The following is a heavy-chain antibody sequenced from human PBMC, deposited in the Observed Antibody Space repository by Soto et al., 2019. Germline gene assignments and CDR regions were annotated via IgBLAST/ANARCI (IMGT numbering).Heavy chain of an antibody. D-gene: IGHD2-8*02. V-gene: IGHV3-48*03. CDR1: GFTFSSHE. CDR3: TRGTDLLFCTGSSCPGIDV. CDR2: ISSSGSTI. J-gene: IGHJ6*02. Sequence: GGSLRLSCAASGFTFSSHEMNWVRQAPGKGLEWVSYISSSGSTIYYADSVKGRFTISRDNPRNALFLQMNSLRVEDTAVYYCTRGTDLLFCTGSSCPGIDVWGQGTTVTVSS.